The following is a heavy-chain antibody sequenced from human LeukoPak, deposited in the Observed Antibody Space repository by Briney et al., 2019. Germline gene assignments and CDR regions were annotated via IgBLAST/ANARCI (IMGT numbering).Heavy chain of an antibody. CDR1: GFTVSSNY. D-gene: IGHD3-22*01. J-gene: IGHJ4*02. CDR3: ARQAWDYYDSSGYYPN. Sequence: GGSLRLSCAASGFTVSSNYMSWVRQAPGKGLEWVSVIYSGGSTYYADSVKGRFTISRDNSKNTLYLQMNSLRAEDTAVYYCARQAWDYYDSSGYYPNWGQGTLVTASS. CDR2: IYSGGST. V-gene: IGHV3-66*02.